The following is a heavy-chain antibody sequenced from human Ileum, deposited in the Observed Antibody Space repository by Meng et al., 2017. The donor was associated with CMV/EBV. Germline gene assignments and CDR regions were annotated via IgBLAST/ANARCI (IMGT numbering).Heavy chain of an antibody. Sequence: GGSLRLSCEVFGFSFDSFEMNWVRQTPGKGREWLSYISSGGSTIFYADSVRGRFTISRDNGKKSLYLQMDSLRAEDTGVYYCARRFSTSGLYWGQGTLVTVSS. CDR3: ARRFSTSGLY. D-gene: IGHD3-3*02. CDR2: ISSGGSTI. CDR1: GFSFDSFE. J-gene: IGHJ4*02. V-gene: IGHV3-48*03.